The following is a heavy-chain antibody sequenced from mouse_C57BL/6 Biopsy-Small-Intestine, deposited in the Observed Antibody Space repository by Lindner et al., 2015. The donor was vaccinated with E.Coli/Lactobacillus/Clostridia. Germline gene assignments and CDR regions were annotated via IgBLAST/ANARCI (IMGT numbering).Heavy chain of an antibody. CDR3: ARPHYYAMDY. V-gene: IGHV5-17*01. CDR1: GFTFSDSG. J-gene: IGHJ4*01. CDR2: ISGGGSTI. Sequence: VQLQESGGGLVKPGGSLKLSCAASGFTFSDSGMHWIRQAPEKGLEWVAFISGGGSTIYYADTVKGRFTISRDSAKNTLFLQMTSLRSEDTAMYYCARPHYYAMDYWGQGTSVTVSS.